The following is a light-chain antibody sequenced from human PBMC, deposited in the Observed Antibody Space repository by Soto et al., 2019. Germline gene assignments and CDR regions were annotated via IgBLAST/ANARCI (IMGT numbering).Light chain of an antibody. Sequence: QSALTQPPSASGTPGQTVTISCSGSSSNIGSHSVNWYQQLPGTAPKLIIYKNNQRPSGVPDRFSDSKSGTSAFLAISGLQSDDEADYYCAAWDDSLNGPVFGGGTKLTVL. V-gene: IGLV1-44*01. CDR3: AAWDDSLNGPV. CDR1: SSNIGSHS. J-gene: IGLJ3*02. CDR2: KNN.